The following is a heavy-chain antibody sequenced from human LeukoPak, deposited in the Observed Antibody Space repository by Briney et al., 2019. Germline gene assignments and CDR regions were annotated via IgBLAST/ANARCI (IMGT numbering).Heavy chain of an antibody. CDR3: ARDPPHYYDSSGSFDY. V-gene: IGHV3-21*01. Sequence: PGGSLRLSCAASGFTFSSYSMNWVRQAPGKGLEWVSSISSSSSYIYYADSVKGRFTISRDNAKNSLYLQMNSLRAEDTAVYYCARDPPHYYDSSGSFDYWGQGTLVTVSS. CDR1: GFTFSSYS. D-gene: IGHD3-22*01. J-gene: IGHJ4*02. CDR2: ISSSSSYI.